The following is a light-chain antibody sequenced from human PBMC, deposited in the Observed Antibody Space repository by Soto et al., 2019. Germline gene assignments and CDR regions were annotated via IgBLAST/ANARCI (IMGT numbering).Light chain of an antibody. CDR3: QQYGNSPQT. CDR2: GAT. Sequence: EIVLTQSPGTLSLSPGESATLSCRASQSVNSNYVAWYQQRPGQTPRLLIYGATHMATGTPDRFRVCGSGTDFTLTINRLEPEDFAVYFCQQYGNSPQTFGQGTKVEIK. CDR1: QSVNSNY. J-gene: IGKJ1*01. V-gene: IGKV3-20*01.